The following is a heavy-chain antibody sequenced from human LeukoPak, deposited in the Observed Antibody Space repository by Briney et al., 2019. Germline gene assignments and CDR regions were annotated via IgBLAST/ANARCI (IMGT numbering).Heavy chain of an antibody. CDR2: INTYNGNT. CDR3: AREPTGLGLDP. D-gene: IGHD4-17*01. Sequence: ASVKVSCKASGYTFTSYGITWVRQAPGQGLDWMGCINTYNGNTNYAQKLQGRVTMTTDTSTSTAYMDLRSLRSDDTAVYYCAREPTGLGLDPWGQGTLVTVSS. V-gene: IGHV1-18*01. CDR1: GYTFTSYG. J-gene: IGHJ5*02.